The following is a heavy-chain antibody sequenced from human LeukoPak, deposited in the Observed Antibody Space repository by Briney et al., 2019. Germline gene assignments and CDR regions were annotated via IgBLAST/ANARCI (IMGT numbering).Heavy chain of an antibody. J-gene: IGHJ4*02. CDR3: ARGGTMVRYIYYFDY. CDR1: GGSISSYY. Sequence: PSETLSLTCTVSGGSISSYYWSWLRQPAGKELEWIGRIYTSGSTNYNPSLKSRVTMSVDTSKNQFSLKLSSVTAADTAVYYCARGGTMVRYIYYFDYWGQGTLVTVSS. D-gene: IGHD3-10*01. CDR2: IYTSGST. V-gene: IGHV4-4*07.